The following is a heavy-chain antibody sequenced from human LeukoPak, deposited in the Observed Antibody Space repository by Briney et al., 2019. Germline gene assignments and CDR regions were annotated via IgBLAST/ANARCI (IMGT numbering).Heavy chain of an antibody. CDR3: ARAEDTALRFDP. V-gene: IGHV1-2*02. CDR1: GYTFTGYY. D-gene: IGHD5-18*01. Sequence: GASVKVSCKASGYTFTGYYMHWVRQAPGQGLEWMGWINPNSGGTNYAQKFQGRVIMTRDTSTSTVYMELSSLRFEDTAVYYCARAEDTALRFDPWGQGTRVTVSS. CDR2: INPNSGGT. J-gene: IGHJ5*02.